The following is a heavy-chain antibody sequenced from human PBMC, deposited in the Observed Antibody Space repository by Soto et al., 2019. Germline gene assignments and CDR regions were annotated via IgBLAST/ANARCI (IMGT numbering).Heavy chain of an antibody. CDR2: IIPIFGTA. CDR1: GGTFSSYA. CDR3: AREADYDSSGYYYFY. D-gene: IGHD3-22*01. J-gene: IGHJ4*02. Sequence: QVQLVQSGAEVKKPGSSVKVSCKSSGGTFSSYAISWVRQAPGQGREWMGGIIPIFGTANYAQKFQGRVTITADESTITAYMELSSLRSEDTAVDYCAREADYDSSGYYYFYCGQGTLVTVSS. V-gene: IGHV1-69*01.